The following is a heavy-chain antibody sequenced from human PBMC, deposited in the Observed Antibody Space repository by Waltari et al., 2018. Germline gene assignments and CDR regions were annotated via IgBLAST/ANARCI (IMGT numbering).Heavy chain of an antibody. V-gene: IGHV4-31*01. Sequence: QVQLQESGPGLVKPSQTLSLTCTVSGGSISSGGYYWSWIRQHPGKGLEWIGYSYYSGSTNYNPSLKSLVTISVDTDKNQFSLKLSAVTAADTAVYYCARLTLYDYVWGSYRYWYFDYWGQGTLVTVSS. J-gene: IGHJ4*02. D-gene: IGHD3-16*02. CDR1: GGSISSGGYY. CDR3: ARLTLYDYVWGSYRYWYFDY. CDR2: SYYSGST.